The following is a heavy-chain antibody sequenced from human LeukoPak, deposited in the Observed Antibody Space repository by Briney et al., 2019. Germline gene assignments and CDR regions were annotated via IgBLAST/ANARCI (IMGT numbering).Heavy chain of an antibody. V-gene: IGHV3-33*01. D-gene: IGHD2-15*01. CDR3: ARDVLGYCSGGSCSNWFDP. Sequence: GRSLRLSCAASGFTFSSYGMHWVRQAPGKGLEWVAVIWYDGSNKYYADSVKGRFTISRDNPKNTLYLQMNSLRAEDTAVYYCARDVLGYCSGGSCSNWFDPWGQGTLVTVSS. CDR2: IWYDGSNK. J-gene: IGHJ5*02. CDR1: GFTFSSYG.